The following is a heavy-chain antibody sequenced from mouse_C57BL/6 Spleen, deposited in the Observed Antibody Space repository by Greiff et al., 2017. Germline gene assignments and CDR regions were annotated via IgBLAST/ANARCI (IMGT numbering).Heavy chain of an antibody. D-gene: IGHD1-1*01. CDR2: ISDGGSYT. J-gene: IGHJ2*01. Sequence: VQLVESGGGLVKPGGSLKLSCAASGFTFSSYAMSWVRQTPEKRLEWVATISDGGSYTYYPDNVKGRFTISRDNAKNNLYLQMSHLKSEDTAMYYCARDPGSNYFDYWGQGTTLTVSS. CDR1: GFTFSSYA. CDR3: ARDPGSNYFDY. V-gene: IGHV5-4*01.